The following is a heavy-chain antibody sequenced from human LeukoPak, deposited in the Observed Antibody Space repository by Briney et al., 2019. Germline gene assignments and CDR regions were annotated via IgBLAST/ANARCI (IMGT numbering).Heavy chain of an antibody. J-gene: IGHJ4*02. V-gene: IGHV3-7*01. D-gene: IGHD3-3*01. CDR2: IKQDRSEK. CDR1: GFTFTKYW. Sequence: GGSLRLSCAASGFTFTKYWMNWVRQAPGKGLELVANIKQDRSEKYYVDSVKGRFTISRDNAKNSLYLQMNSLRAEDTAVYYCARLREIPVFGVVTKSTSYFDYWGQGTLVTVSS. CDR3: ARLREIPVFGVVTKSTSYFDY.